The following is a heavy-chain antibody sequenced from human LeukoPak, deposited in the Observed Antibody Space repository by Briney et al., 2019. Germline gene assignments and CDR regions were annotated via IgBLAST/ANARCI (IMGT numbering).Heavy chain of an antibody. Sequence: PGGSLRLSCAASGFTFSDYYMSWIRQAPGKGLEWVSYISSSGSTTYYADSVKGRFTISRDNSKNTLYLQMNSLRAEDTAVYYCARFSSGWYETYYYYGMDVWGQGTTVTVSS. CDR1: GFTFSDYY. D-gene: IGHD6-19*01. CDR3: ARFSSGWYETYYYYGMDV. J-gene: IGHJ6*02. CDR2: ISSSGSTT. V-gene: IGHV3-11*01.